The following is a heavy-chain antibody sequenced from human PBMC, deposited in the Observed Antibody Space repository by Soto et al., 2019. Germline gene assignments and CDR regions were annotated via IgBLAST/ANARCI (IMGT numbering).Heavy chain of an antibody. J-gene: IGHJ4*02. V-gene: IGHV1-69*13. CDR3: ATDSNYDVSNSF. Sequence: EASVKVSCKASGGTLNNCAINWVRQAPGQGLEWMGGILPVSAPPDYAQTFQGRVSITADHSTSTVYMELSRLKSDDTAVYFCATDSNYDVSNSFWGQGTLVTVSS. CDR1: GGTLNNCA. CDR2: ILPVSAPP. D-gene: IGHD3-3*01.